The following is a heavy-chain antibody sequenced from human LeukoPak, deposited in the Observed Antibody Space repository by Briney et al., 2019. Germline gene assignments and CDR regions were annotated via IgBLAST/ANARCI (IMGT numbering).Heavy chain of an antibody. D-gene: IGHD2-15*01. J-gene: IGHJ4*02. CDR3: ARSGGGSTLYFDY. CDR2: IIPIFGTA. Sequence: SVKVSCKASGGTFSSYAISWVRQAPGQGLEWMGGIIPIFGTAIYAQKFQGRVTITADESTSTAYMELSSLRSEDTAVYYCARSGGGSTLYFDYWGQGTLVTVSS. V-gene: IGHV1-69*13. CDR1: GGTFSSYA.